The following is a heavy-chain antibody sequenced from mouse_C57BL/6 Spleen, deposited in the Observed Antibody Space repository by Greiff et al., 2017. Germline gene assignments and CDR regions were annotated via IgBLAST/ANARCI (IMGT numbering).Heavy chain of an antibody. CDR1: GYTFTSYW. D-gene: IGHD1-1*01. J-gene: IGHJ2*01. CDR2: IDPSDSYT. CDR3: ARRGGSSSFDY. V-gene: IGHV1-69*01. Sequence: QVPLQQPGAELVMPGASVKLSCKASGYTFTSYWMHWVKQRPGQGLEWIGEIDPSDSYTNYNQKFKGKSTLTVDKSSSTAYMQLSSLTSEDSAVYYCARRGGSSSFDYWGQGTTLTVSS.